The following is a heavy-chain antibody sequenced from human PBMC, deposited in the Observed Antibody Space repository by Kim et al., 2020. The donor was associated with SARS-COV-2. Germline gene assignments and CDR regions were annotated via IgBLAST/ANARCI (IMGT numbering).Heavy chain of an antibody. J-gene: IGHJ4*02. D-gene: IGHD5-18*01. Sequence: GGSLRLSCAASGFTFSSYGMHWVRQAPGKGLEWVAVISYDGSNKYYADSVKGRFTISRDNSKNTLYLQMNSLRAEDTAVYYCAKDEDSYGSLGYYWGQGTLVTVSS. V-gene: IGHV3-30*18. CDR2: ISYDGSNK. CDR3: AKDEDSYGSLGYY. CDR1: GFTFSSYG.